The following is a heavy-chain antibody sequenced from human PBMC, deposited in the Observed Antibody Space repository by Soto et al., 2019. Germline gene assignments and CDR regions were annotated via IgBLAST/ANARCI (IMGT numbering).Heavy chain of an antibody. CDR3: ARVGGAAAGTTGMDV. Sequence: PSETLSLTCAVYGGSFSGYYWSWIRQPPGKGLEWIGEINHSGSTNYNPSLKSRVTISVDTSKNQFSLKLSSVTAADTAVYYCARVGGAAAGTTGMDVWGQGTTVTVSS. V-gene: IGHV4-34*01. D-gene: IGHD6-13*01. CDR2: INHSGST. J-gene: IGHJ6*02. CDR1: GGSFSGYY.